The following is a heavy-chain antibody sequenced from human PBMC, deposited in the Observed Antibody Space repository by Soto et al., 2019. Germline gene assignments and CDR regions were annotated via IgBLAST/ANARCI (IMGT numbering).Heavy chain of an antibody. V-gene: IGHV4-39*01. CDR2: TYYSGSA. CDR3: TTQGFGGLHGLVVV. CDR1: SGSISSSNHY. D-gene: IGHD3-10*01. J-gene: IGHJ6*02. Sequence: SETLSLTCTVSSGSISSSNHYWDWIRQPPGKGLEWIGSTYYSGSAYSNPSLKSRVTISVDTSKNQFFLKLTSVTAADTAVYYCTTQGFGGLHGLVVVWGQGTTVT.